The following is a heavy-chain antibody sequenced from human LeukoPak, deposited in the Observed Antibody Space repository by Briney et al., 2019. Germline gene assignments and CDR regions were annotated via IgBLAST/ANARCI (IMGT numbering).Heavy chain of an antibody. D-gene: IGHD1-26*01. CDR2: ISSSSNYI. CDR3: ARDLRELPL. J-gene: IGHJ4*02. CDR1: GFTFRSYT. Sequence: PGGSLRLSCAASGFTFRSYTMTWVRQAPRKGLEWVSSISSSSNYIYYADSVKGRFTSSRDNAKNSLYLQMNSLRAEDTAVYYCARDLRELPLWGQGTLVTVSS. V-gene: IGHV3-21*01.